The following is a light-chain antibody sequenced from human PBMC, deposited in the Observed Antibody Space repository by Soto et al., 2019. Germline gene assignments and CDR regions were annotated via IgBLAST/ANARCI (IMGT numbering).Light chain of an antibody. V-gene: IGKV3-15*01. Sequence: ETVMTQSPATLSVSPGERATLSCRASQCVNSNLAWYQQKLGQAPRVLIYGASTRATGIPARFSGSGSGTEFILTISSLQSEDFALYYCQEYNTWPWTFGQGTKVEIK. CDR2: GAS. CDR3: QEYNTWPWT. CDR1: QCVNSN. J-gene: IGKJ1*01.